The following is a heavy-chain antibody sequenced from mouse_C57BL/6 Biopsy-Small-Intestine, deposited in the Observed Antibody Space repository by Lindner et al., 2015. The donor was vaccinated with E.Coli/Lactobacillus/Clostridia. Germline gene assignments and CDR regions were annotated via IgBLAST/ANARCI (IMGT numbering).Heavy chain of an antibody. V-gene: IGHV3-8*01. CDR2: ISYSGST. Sequence: EVQLQESGPALAKPSQTLSLTCSVTGYSISGDYWNWIRKFPGNKLEYMGYISYSGSTYYNPSLKSRISITRDTSKNQYYLQLNSVTTEDTATYYCSRLGDGYVDYWGQGTTLTVSS. J-gene: IGHJ2*01. D-gene: IGHD2-2*01. CDR1: GYSISGDY. CDR3: SRLGDGYVDY.